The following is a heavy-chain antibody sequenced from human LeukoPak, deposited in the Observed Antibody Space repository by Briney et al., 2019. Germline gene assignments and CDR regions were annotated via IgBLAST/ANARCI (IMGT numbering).Heavy chain of an antibody. CDR3: ASTQRGDYSDY. D-gene: IGHD2-15*01. CDR2: IYSGGST. V-gene: IGHV3-66*01. CDR1: GFTVSSNY. J-gene: IGHJ4*02. Sequence: GGSLRLSCAASGFTVSSNYMSWVRQAPGKGLEWVSVIYSGGSTYYADSVKGRFTISRDNSKNTLYLQMNSLRAEDTAVYYCASTQRGDYSDYWGQGTLVTVSS.